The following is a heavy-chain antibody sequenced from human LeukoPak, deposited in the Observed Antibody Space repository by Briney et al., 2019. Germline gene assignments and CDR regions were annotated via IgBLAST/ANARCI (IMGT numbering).Heavy chain of an antibody. D-gene: IGHD6-6*01. CDR1: GYTFTSYA. CDR3: ARTAYSSSFTAFDI. J-gene: IGHJ3*02. V-gene: IGHV7-4-1*02. CDR2: INTNTGNP. Sequence: ASVKVSCKASGYTFTSYAMNWVRQAPGQGLEWMGWINTNTGNPTYAQGFTGRFVFSLDTSVSTAYLQISSLKAEDTAVYYCARTAYSSSFTAFDIWGQGTMVTVSS.